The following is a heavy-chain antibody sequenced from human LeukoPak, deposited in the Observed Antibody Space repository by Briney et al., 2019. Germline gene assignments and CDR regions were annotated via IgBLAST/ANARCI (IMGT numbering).Heavy chain of an antibody. CDR3: ARGGQFGDYYYYYMDV. V-gene: IGHV4-59*01. CDR1: GGSISSYY. D-gene: IGHD3-10*01. J-gene: IGHJ6*03. Sequence: EPSETLSLTCTVSGGSISSYYWSWIRQPPGKGLEWIGYIYYSGSTNYNPSLKSRVTISVDTSKNQFSLKLSSVTAADTAVYYCARGGQFGDYYYYYMDVWGKGTTVTISS. CDR2: IYYSGST.